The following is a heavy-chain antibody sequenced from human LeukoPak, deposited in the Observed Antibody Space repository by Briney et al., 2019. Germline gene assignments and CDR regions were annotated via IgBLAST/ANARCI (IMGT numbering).Heavy chain of an antibody. V-gene: IGHV3-30*18. J-gene: IGHJ3*02. CDR3: AKAAAGNNDAFDI. D-gene: IGHD6-13*01. CDR1: GFTFSSYG. Sequence: PGRSLRLSCAASGFTFSSYGMHWVRQAPGKGLEWVAVISYDGSNKYYADSVKGRFTISRDNSKNTLYLQMNSLRAEDTAAYYCAKAAAGNNDAFDIWGQGTMVTVSS. CDR2: ISYDGSNK.